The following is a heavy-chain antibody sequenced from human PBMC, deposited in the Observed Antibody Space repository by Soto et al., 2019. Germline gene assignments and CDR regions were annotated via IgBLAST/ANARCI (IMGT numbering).Heavy chain of an antibody. Sequence: EASVKVSFKASGGTFSSYAISWVRQAPGQGLEWMGGIIPIFGTANYAQKFQGRVTITADESTSTAYMELSSLRSEDTAVYYCARDRFGELLGYFDYWGQGTLVTVSS. D-gene: IGHD3-10*01. CDR3: ARDRFGELLGYFDY. V-gene: IGHV1-69*13. CDR2: IIPIFGTA. CDR1: GGTFSSYA. J-gene: IGHJ4*02.